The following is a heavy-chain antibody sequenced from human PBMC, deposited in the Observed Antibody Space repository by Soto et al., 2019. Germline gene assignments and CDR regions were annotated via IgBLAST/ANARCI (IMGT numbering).Heavy chain of an antibody. Sequence: PGESLKISCKGSGYSFTSYWIGWVRQMPGKGLEWMGIIYPGDSDTRYSPSFQGQVTISADKSISTAYLKLSSLTAADTAVYYCSRRYSFGSGKYGVDVWGQGTMVTVSS. D-gene: IGHD3-10*01. CDR2: IYPGDSDT. CDR3: SRRYSFGSGKYGVDV. J-gene: IGHJ6*02. CDR1: GYSFTSYW. V-gene: IGHV5-51*01.